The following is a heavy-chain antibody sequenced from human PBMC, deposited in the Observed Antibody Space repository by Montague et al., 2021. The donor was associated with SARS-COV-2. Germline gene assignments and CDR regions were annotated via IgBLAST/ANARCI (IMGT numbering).Heavy chain of an antibody. Sequence: SETLSLTCTVSGDSISSYNWSWIRQPPRRGLVWIGYVLQCGYSTSYRSPKRRVTISVDTSRNQFYLKLSSVTAAATAVYYCAWGSAAAQYLEYWGHGALVTVSS. J-gene: IGHJ4*01. D-gene: IGHD3-16*01. V-gene: IGHV4-59*01. CDR3: AWGSAAAQYLEY. CDR1: GDSISSYN. CDR2: VLQCGYS.